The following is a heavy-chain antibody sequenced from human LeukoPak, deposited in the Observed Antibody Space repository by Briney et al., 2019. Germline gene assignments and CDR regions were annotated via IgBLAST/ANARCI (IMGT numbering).Heavy chain of an antibody. Sequence: SETLSLTCTVSGGSISSYYWSWIRQPPGKGLEWIGEINHSGSTNYNPSLKSRVTISVDTSKNQFSLKLSSVTAADTAVYYCAAWYSSSWYPWFDPWGQGTLVTVSS. CDR3: AAWYSSSWYPWFDP. V-gene: IGHV4-34*01. CDR2: INHSGST. CDR1: GGSISSYY. J-gene: IGHJ5*02. D-gene: IGHD6-13*01.